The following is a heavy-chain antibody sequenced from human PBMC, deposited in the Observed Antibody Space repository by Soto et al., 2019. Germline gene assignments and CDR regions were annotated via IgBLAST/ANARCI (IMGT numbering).Heavy chain of an antibody. V-gene: IGHV3-30*04. CDR1: GFSFSNYA. CDR3: ARSGDYGDHYFYHYGMDV. D-gene: IGHD4-17*01. CDR2: ISYDGSNR. Sequence: QVQLVESGGGVVQPGRSLRLSCAASGFSFSNYAMHWVRQTPGKGLEWVAVISYDGSNRYSADSVKGRFTISRDNSKNTLYLQVNSLIAEDSAVYYRARSGDYGDHYFYHYGMDVWGQGTTVTVSS. J-gene: IGHJ6*02.